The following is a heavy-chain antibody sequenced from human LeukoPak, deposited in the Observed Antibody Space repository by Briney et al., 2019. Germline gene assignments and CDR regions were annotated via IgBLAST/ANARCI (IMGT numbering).Heavy chain of an antibody. CDR3: AKDVIVAFDY. J-gene: IGHJ4*02. V-gene: IGHV3-30*02. CDR1: GFTFSSYG. D-gene: IGHD2/OR15-2a*01. CDR2: IRYDGSNK. Sequence: GGSLRLSCAASGFTFSSYGMHWVRQAPGKGLEWVAFIRYDGSNKYYADSVRGRFTISRDNSKNTLYLRMNSLRVEDTAVYYCAKDVIVAFDYWGQGTLVTVSS.